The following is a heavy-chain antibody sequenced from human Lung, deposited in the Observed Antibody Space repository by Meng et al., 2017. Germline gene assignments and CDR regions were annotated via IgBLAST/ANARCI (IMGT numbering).Heavy chain of an antibody. CDR1: GGAFSDFY. Sequence: QVQLQQGCAGLLKRSVTLSLTCVVSGGAFSDFYWSWIRQPPGKGLEWIGEINHSGSTNYNPSLESRATISVDTSQNNLSLKLSSVTAADSAVYYCARGPTTMAHDFDYWGQGTLVTVSS. J-gene: IGHJ4*02. D-gene: IGHD4-11*01. CDR2: INHSGST. CDR3: ARGPTTMAHDFDY. V-gene: IGHV4-34*01.